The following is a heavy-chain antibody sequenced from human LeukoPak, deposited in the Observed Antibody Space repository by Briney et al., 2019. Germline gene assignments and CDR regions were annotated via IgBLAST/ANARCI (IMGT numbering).Heavy chain of an antibody. CDR1: GGSISSYY. J-gene: IGHJ5*02. CDR2: IYYSGST. CDR3: ARDGEELHNWFDP. Sequence: SETLSLTCTVSGGSISSYYWSWIRQPPGKGLEWIGYIYYSGSTNYNPSLKSRVTISVDTSKNQFSLKLSSVTAADTAVYYCARDGEELHNWFDPWGQGTLVTVPS. D-gene: IGHD1-7*01. V-gene: IGHV4-59*01.